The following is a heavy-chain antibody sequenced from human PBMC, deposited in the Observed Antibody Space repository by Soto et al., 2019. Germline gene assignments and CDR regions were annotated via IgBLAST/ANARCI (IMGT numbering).Heavy chain of an antibody. CDR3: ARLSPASSWGENFQQ. Sequence: EVQLVESGGGLVQPGGSLRLSCAASGVIVSSNYMGWVRQAPRKGLEYVSVIYICGNTYYGDSVKGRFTISRDNSRNTLYLQMNSLRAEDTAVYYCARLSPASSWGENFQQWGHGTQVSVSS. CDR2: IYICGNT. D-gene: IGHD6-13*01. CDR1: GVIVSSNY. V-gene: IGHV3-66*04. J-gene: IGHJ1*01.